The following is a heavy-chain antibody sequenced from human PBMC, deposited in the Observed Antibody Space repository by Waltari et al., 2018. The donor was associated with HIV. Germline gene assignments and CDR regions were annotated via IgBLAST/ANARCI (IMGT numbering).Heavy chain of an antibody. CDR1: GISFLYSSG. J-gene: IGHJ4*02. CDR3: ATDRRQGFYFDNNGERPFAS. D-gene: IGHD3-22*01. Sequence: QVQLVESGGGVVQPGRSLRLSCAASGISFLYSSGLHWVRQAPGKGLEWVASISYDATTLYYAHSVKGRFTISRDNSKKILYLQMDSLRGEDTALYFCATDRRQGFYFDNNGERPFASWGQGTLVTVSS. V-gene: IGHV3-30*03. CDR2: ISYDATTL.